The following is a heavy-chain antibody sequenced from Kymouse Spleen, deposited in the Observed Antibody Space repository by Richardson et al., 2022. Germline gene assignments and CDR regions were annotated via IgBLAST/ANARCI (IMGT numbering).Heavy chain of an antibody. J-gene: IGHJ2*01. CDR3: ARDYGSGSYYNWYFDL. D-gene: IGHD3-10*01. V-gene: IGHV3-48*02. Sequence: EVQLVESGGGLVQPGGSLRLSCAASGFTFSSYSMNWVRQAPGKGLEWVSYISSSSSTIYYADSVKGRFTISRDNAKNSLYLQMNSLRDEDTAVYYCARDYGSGSYYNWYFDLWGRGTLVTVSS. CDR2: ISSSSSTI. CDR1: GFTFSSYS.